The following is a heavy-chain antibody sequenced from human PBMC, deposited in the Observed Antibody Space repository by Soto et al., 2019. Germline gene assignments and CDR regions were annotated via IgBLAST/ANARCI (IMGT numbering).Heavy chain of an antibody. CDR3: ARDRTDSGYYTNWLDQ. CDR2: IIPIFGTT. Sequence: SVKVSCKASGGTFGSDAITWVRQAPGQGLEWVGRIIPIFGTTNYAQNLQGRVTISADKSTLTSYMELHSLTSDDTALYYCARDRTDSGYYTNWLDQWGEGTQVNVS. D-gene: IGHD3-22*01. V-gene: IGHV1-69*06. CDR1: GGTFGSDA. J-gene: IGHJ5*02.